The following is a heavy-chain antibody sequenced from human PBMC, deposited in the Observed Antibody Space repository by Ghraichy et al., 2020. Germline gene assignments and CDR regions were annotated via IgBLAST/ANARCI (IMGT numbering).Heavy chain of an antibody. V-gene: IGHV3-30-3*01. D-gene: IGHD3-22*01. J-gene: IGHJ4*02. CDR3: ARVISSGYDDY. CDR2: ISYDGSNK. Sequence: GALRLSCAASGFTFSSYAMHWVRQAPGKGLEWVAVISYDGSNKYYADSVKGRFTISRDNSKNTLYLQMNSLRAEDTAVYYCARVISSGYDDYWGQGTLVTVSS. CDR1: GFTFSSYA.